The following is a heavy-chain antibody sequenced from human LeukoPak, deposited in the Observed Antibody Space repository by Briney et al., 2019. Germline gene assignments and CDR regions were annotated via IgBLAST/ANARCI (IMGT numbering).Heavy chain of an antibody. CDR2: ISGSGGST. J-gene: IGHJ6*02. CDR1: GFTFSSYA. CDR3: AKAPRAAAGTYNGMDV. Sequence: GGSLRLSCAASGFTFSSYAMSWVRQAPGKGLEWVLAISGSGGSTYYADSVKGRFTISRDNSKNTLYLQMNSLRAEDTAVYYCAKAPRAAAGTYNGMDVWGQGTTVTVSS. D-gene: IGHD6-13*01. V-gene: IGHV3-23*01.